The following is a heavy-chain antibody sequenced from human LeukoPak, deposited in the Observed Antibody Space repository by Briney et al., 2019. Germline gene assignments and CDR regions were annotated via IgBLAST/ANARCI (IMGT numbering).Heavy chain of an antibody. CDR1: GGSINSYY. V-gene: IGHV4-4*07. CDR2: IYTSGST. D-gene: IGHD3-3*01. J-gene: IGHJ4*02. Sequence: PSETLSLTCTVSGGSINSYYWSWIRQPAGKGLEWIGRIYTSGSTNYNHSPKSRVTMSVDTSKNQFSLKLSSVTGADTAVYYCAGEYYDFWSGYSPNPYDYWGQGTLVTVSS. CDR3: AGEYYDFWSGYSPNPYDY.